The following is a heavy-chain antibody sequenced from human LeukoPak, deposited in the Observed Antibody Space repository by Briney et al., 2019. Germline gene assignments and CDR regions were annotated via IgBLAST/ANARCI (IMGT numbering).Heavy chain of an antibody. V-gene: IGHV1-46*01. CDR1: GYTFTSYF. CDR3: ARGTSFSSSSDY. J-gene: IGHJ4*02. D-gene: IGHD6-6*01. Sequence: GASVKVSCKASGYTFTSYFMHWVRQAPGHGLEWMGIINPSGGSTTYAQKFQGRVTMARDTSTSTVYMELSSLRSEDTAVYYCARGTSFSSSSDYWGQGTLVTVSS. CDR2: INPSGGST.